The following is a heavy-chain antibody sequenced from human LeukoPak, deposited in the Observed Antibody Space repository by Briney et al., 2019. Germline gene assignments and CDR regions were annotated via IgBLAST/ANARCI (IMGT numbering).Heavy chain of an antibody. Sequence: GGSLRLSCAASGFMFSSNWMSWVRLAPGKGLEWVSSISSSSSYIYYADSVKGRFTISRDNAKNSLYLQMNSLRAEDTAVYYCASLYSGSYEAYYGMDVWGQGTTVTVSS. V-gene: IGHV3-21*01. CDR3: ASLYSGSYEAYYGMDV. CDR1: GFMFSSNW. J-gene: IGHJ6*02. CDR2: ISSSSSYI. D-gene: IGHD1-26*01.